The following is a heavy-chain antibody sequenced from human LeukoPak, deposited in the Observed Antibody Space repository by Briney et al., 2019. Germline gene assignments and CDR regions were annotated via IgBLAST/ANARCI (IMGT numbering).Heavy chain of an antibody. D-gene: IGHD6-13*01. CDR1: GFTFSSYS. V-gene: IGHV3-21*04. J-gene: IGHJ4*02. CDR3: AKDRSPDEAAAPYFDY. Sequence: PGGSLRLSCAASGFTFSSYSMNWVRQAPGKGLEWVSSISSSSSYMYYADSVKGRFTISRDNSKNTLYLQMNSLRAEDTAVYYCAKDRSPDEAAAPYFDYWGQGTLVTVSS. CDR2: ISSSSSYM.